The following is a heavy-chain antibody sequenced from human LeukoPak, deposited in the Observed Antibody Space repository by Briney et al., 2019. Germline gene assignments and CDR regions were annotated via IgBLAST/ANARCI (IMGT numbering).Heavy chain of an antibody. CDR1: GFTVNSNY. CDR2: IYNGGST. D-gene: IGHD5-18*01. CDR3: VREAVRGDTATVKGAMGY. J-gene: IGHJ4*02. Sequence: GSLRLSCAASGFTVNSNYMSWVRQAPGKGLEWVSLIYNGGSTYYADSVKGRFTISTDNSKNTLYLQMNSLRAEDTAVYYCVREAVRGDTATVKGAMGYWGQGTLVTVSS. V-gene: IGHV3-53*01.